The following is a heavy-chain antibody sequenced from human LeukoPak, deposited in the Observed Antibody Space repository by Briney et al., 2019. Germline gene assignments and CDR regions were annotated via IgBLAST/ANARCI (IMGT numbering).Heavy chain of an antibody. Sequence: GGSLRLSCAASGFTFSSYVMHWVRQAPGKGLEWVAIISYDGSNEYYADSVKCRITISRDNSKNTLYLQMNRLRAADTAVYYCARDKGPSYLSSFDYLGQGTLVTVSS. CDR1: GFTFSSYV. V-gene: IGHV3-30*04. J-gene: IGHJ4*02. CDR2: ISYDGSNE. CDR3: ARDKGPSYLSSFDY. D-gene: IGHD2-2*01.